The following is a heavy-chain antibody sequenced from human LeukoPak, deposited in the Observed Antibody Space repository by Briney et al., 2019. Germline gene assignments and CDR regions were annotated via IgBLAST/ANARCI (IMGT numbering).Heavy chain of an antibody. CDR2: ISSSGSTI. CDR1: GFTFSDYY. CDR3: ASIFGVGGDWFDP. D-gene: IGHD3-3*01. J-gene: IGHJ5*02. Sequence: PGGSLRLSCAASGFTFSDYYMSWIRRAPGKGLEWVSYISSSGSTIYYADSVKGRFTISRDNAKNSLYLQMNSLRAEDTAVYYCASIFGVGGDWFDPWGQGTLVTVSS. V-gene: IGHV3-11*01.